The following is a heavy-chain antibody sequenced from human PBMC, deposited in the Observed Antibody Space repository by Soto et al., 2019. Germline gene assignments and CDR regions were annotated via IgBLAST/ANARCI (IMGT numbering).Heavy chain of an antibody. V-gene: IGHV1-69*06. D-gene: IGHD5-18*01. Sequence: QVQLVQSGAEVKKPGSSVKVSCKASGGTFSSYAISWVRQAPGQGLEWMGGITPIFGTANYAQKVQGRVTITADKSTSTAYMELSSLRSEDTAVYYCARSAPLITRYGYGINCFDSWGQGTLFTFSS. CDR1: GGTFSSYA. J-gene: IGHJ5*01. CDR3: ARSAPLITRYGYGINCFDS. CDR2: ITPIFGTA.